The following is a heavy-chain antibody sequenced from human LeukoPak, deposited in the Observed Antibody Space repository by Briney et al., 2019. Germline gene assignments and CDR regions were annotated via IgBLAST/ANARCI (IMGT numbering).Heavy chain of an antibody. Sequence: SETLSLTCTVSGGSVSSGTFYWSWIRQPPGKGLEWIGDIYYSGNTNYNPSLKSRVTISVDMSTNQFSLKLISVTAADTAVYYCARRFPAHYFDYWGQGTLVTVSS. D-gene: IGHD3-16*01. CDR2: IYYSGNT. CDR1: GGSVSSGTFY. CDR3: ARRFPAHYFDY. J-gene: IGHJ4*02. V-gene: IGHV4-61*01.